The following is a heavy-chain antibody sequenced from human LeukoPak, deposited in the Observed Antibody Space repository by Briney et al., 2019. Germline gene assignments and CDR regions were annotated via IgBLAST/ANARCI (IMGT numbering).Heavy chain of an antibody. D-gene: IGHD4-11*01. CDR3: ARGGATVINWFDP. CDR1: GYTVSNYD. Sequence: ASVKVSCKASGYTVSNYDINWVRQATGQGLEWMGWMNPNSGNTGYAQKFQGRVTMTRNTSISTAYMELSSLRSEDTAVYYCARGGATVINWFDPWGQGTLVTVSS. V-gene: IGHV1-8*01. CDR2: MNPNSGNT. J-gene: IGHJ5*02.